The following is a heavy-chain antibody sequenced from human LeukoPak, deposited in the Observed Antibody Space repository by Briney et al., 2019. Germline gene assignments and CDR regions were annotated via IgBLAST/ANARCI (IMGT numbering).Heavy chain of an antibody. J-gene: IGHJ4*02. Sequence: PGGSLRLSCAASGFTFSSYGMHWVRQAPGKGLEWVAVISYDGSNKYYADSVKGRFTISRDNSKNTVYLQMNSLRAEDTAVYYCARYYSHTSDWSEGGLDQWGQGTLVTVSS. CDR1: GFTFSSYG. CDR3: ARYYSHTSDWSEGGLDQ. CDR2: ISYDGSNK. D-gene: IGHD6-19*01. V-gene: IGHV3-30*03.